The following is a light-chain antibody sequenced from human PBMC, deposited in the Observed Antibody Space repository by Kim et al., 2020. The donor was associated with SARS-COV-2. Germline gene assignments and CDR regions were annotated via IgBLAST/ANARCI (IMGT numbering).Light chain of an antibody. CDR2: LGS. V-gene: IGKV2-28*01. CDR1: QSLLHSNGYNY. Sequence: DIVMTQSPLSLPVTXGEPASISCRSSQSLLHSNGYNYLDWYLQKPGQSPQLLIYLGSNRASGVPDRFSGSGSGTDFTLKISRVEAEDVGVYYCMQALQTRYSFGQGTKLEI. J-gene: IGKJ2*03. CDR3: MQALQTRYS.